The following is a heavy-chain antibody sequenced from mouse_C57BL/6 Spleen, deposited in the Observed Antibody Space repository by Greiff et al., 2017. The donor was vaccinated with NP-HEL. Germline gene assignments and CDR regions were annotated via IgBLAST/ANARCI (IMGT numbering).Heavy chain of an antibody. CDR2: IDPSDSYT. CDR1: GYTFTSYW. CDR3: ARSRPTITLFDY. Sequence: QVQLQQPGAELVRPGTSVKLSCKASGYTFTSYWMHWVKQRPGQGLEWIGVIDPSDSYTNYNQKFKGKATLTVDTSSSTAYMQLSSLTSEDSAVYYCARSRPTITLFDYWGQGTTLTVSS. D-gene: IGHD2-12*01. J-gene: IGHJ2*01. V-gene: IGHV1-59*01.